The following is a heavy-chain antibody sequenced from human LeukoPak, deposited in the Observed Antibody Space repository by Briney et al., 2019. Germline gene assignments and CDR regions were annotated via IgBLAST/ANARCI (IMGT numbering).Heavy chain of an antibody. V-gene: IGHV5-51*01. CDR3: ARTESTSPYDILTGYYGY. D-gene: IGHD3-9*01. Sequence: GESLKISCKGSGYSFTSYWIGWVRQMPGKGLEWMGIIYPGDSDTRYSPSFQGQVTISADKSISTAYLQWSSLKASDTAMYYCARTESTSPYDILTGYYGYWGQGTLVTVSS. CDR2: IYPGDSDT. J-gene: IGHJ4*02. CDR1: GYSFTSYW.